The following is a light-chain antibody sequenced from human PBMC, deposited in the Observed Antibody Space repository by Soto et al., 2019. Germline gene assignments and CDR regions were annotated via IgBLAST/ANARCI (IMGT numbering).Light chain of an antibody. J-gene: IGLJ2*01. V-gene: IGLV2-8*01. CDR3: RSYAGSNNLGV. Sequence: QSVLTQPPSASGSPGQSVTISCTGTSSDVGGYNYVSWYQQHPGKAPKLMIYEVSKRPSGVPDRFSGSKSGNTASLTVSGLQAEDEAAYYCRSYAGSNNLGVFGGGTKLTVL. CDR1: SSDVGGYNY. CDR2: EVS.